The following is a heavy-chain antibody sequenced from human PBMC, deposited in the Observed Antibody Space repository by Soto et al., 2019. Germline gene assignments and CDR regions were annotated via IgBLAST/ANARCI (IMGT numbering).Heavy chain of an antibody. D-gene: IGHD4-17*01. CDR2: IKQDGSEK. CDR1: GFTFSSYW. Sequence: GGSLRLSCAASGFTFSSYWMSWVRQAPGKGLEWVANIKQDGSEKYYGDSLKGRFTISRDNAKNSLYLQMNSLRAEDTAVYYCGRKSSVTYYYYYYMDVWGKGTTVTVSS. CDR3: GRKSSVTYYYYYYMDV. V-gene: IGHV3-7*01. J-gene: IGHJ6*03.